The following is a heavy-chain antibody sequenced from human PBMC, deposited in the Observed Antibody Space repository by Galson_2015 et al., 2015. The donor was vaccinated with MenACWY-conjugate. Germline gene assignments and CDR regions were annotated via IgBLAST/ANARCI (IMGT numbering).Heavy chain of an antibody. V-gene: IGHV3-9*01. CDR3: AKLPTGGGA. Sequence: SLRLSCAASGFTFDDYAMHWVRQAPGKGLEWVSGISWNGGTIGYADSVKGRFTISRDNAKNSLYLQMNSLRAEDTAFYYCAKLPTGGGAWVQGTLVTVSS. CDR2: ISWNGGTI. D-gene: IGHD1-14*01. J-gene: IGHJ5*02. CDR1: GFTFDDYA.